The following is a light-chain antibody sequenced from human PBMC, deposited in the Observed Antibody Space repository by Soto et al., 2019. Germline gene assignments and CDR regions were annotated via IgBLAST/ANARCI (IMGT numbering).Light chain of an antibody. V-gene: IGKV1-39*01. J-gene: IGKJ1*01. CDR1: QNIGNY. CDR3: QQSYNVLSWT. CDR2: AAS. Sequence: DIQMTQSPSSLSASVGDRVTITCRASQNIGNYVNWYRQKPGKAPELLIYAASILQSEVPSRFRGSGSGTDFTLTISSLQPEDFASYYCQQSYNVLSWTFGQGTKVEIK.